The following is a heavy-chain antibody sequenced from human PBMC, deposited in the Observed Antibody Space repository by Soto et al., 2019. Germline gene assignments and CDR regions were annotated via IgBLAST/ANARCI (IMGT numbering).Heavy chain of an antibody. J-gene: IGHJ4*02. CDR1: GFTFSNYA. D-gene: IGHD6-13*01. CDR2: ISGSGGGA. V-gene: IGHV3-23*01. CDR3: AKEGASSWYFFDY. Sequence: GGSLRLSCAASGFTFSNYAMNWVRQPPGKGLKWVSTISGSGGGAYYADSVKGRFTISRDNSKNTLYLQMNSLRAEDTAIYYCAKEGASSWYFFDYWGQGTLVTVSS.